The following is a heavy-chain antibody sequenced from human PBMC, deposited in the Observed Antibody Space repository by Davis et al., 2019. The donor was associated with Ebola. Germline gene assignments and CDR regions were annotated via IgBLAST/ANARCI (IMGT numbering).Heavy chain of an antibody. D-gene: IGHD3-22*01. CDR3: ARAGITMIVVMSH. J-gene: IGHJ4*02. Sequence: NVQGRVTMTTDTSTSTAYMEVGSLRSDDTAVYYCARAGITMIVVMSHWGQGTLVTVSS. V-gene: IGHV1-18*01.